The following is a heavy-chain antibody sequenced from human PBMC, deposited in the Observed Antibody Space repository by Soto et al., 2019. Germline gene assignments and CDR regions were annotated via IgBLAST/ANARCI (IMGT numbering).Heavy chain of an antibody. CDR1: GFTFSNYA. Sequence: EVQLLESGGGLVQPGGSLRLSCAASGFTFSNYAVTWVRQAPGKGLEWVSTISGSGGSTYYADSVKGRFTISRDNSKNTLHLQMNSLRAEDTAVYYCAKEQGSSWYEIDYWGQGTLVTVSS. V-gene: IGHV3-23*01. J-gene: IGHJ4*02. CDR3: AKEQGSSWYEIDY. CDR2: ISGSGGST. D-gene: IGHD6-13*01.